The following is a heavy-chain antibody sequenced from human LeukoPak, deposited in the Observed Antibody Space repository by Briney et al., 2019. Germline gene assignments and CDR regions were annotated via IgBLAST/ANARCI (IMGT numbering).Heavy chain of an antibody. Sequence: GGSLRLSCAASGFTFSNYPMGWVRQAPGKGLEWLSAIGEEKSDSWTKSADSVKGRFTISRDNSKNTLHLQMISLRAEDTAVYYCARDQGAWGYGYNFDYWGQGTLVTVSS. CDR1: GFTFSNYP. J-gene: IGHJ4*02. CDR2: IGEEKSDSWT. D-gene: IGHD3-16*01. CDR3: ARDQGAWGYGYNFDY. V-gene: IGHV3-23*01.